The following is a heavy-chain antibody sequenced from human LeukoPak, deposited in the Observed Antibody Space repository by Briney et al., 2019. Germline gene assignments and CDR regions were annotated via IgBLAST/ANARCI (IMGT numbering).Heavy chain of an antibody. D-gene: IGHD2-2*01. CDR1: GFTFRSYA. CDR3: AKASPSSYCGTTSCSVNFDY. Sequence: GGSLRLSCAASGFTFRSYAMSWVRQAPGKGLEWVSSLSVSTYYADSVKGRFTISRDNSKNTLFLQMNSLGAEDTAVYYCAKASPSSYCGTTSCSVNFDYWGQGTLVTVSS. V-gene: IGHV3-23*01. CDR2: LSVST. J-gene: IGHJ4*02.